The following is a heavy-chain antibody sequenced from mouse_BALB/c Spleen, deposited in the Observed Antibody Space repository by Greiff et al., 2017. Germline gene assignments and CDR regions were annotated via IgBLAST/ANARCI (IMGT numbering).Heavy chain of an antibody. CDR3: ARRRTGNAMDY. V-gene: IGHV1-18*01. CDR1: AFPFPDYN. CDR2: IIPNDDSI. Sequence: VKLQQFGAGLVKPGVSLKISCKASAFPFPDYNMDWVNQSHGKSLEWIGDIIPNDDSITYNQNFKGKATLTVDKSSSTAYMELRSLTSEDTAVYYCARRRTGNAMDYWGQGTSVTVSS. J-gene: IGHJ4*01. D-gene: IGHD4-1*01.